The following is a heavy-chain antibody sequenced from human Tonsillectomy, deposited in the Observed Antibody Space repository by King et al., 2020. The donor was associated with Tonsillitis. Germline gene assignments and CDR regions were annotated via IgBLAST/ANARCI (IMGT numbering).Heavy chain of an antibody. D-gene: IGHD3-10*01. CDR2: ISYDGSNK. V-gene: IGHV3-30*18. CDR3: AKDSGSGSYFDY. CDR1: GFTFSSYG. Sequence: VQLVQSGGGVVQPGRSLRLSCAASGFTFSSYGMHWVRQAPGKGLEWVAVISYDGSNKYYADSVKGRFTISRDNSKNTLYLQMNSLRAEDTAVYYCAKDSGSGSYFDYWGQGTLVTVSS. J-gene: IGHJ4*02.